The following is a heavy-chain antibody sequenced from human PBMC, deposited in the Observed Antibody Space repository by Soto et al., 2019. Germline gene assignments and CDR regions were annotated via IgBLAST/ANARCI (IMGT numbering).Heavy chain of an antibody. Sequence: EVQLVESGGGLVQPGGSLRLSCAASGFTFSNYWMTCVRQAPGKGLEWLANIKEDGSEKHYVDSVKGRFTISRDNAKNSLYLQMTSLRVEDTAVYFCSRDVVVGAKALNYWCQGALGTVSS. CDR2: IKEDGSEK. CDR3: SRDVVVGAKALNY. J-gene: IGHJ4*02. V-gene: IGHV3-7*01. CDR1: GFTFSNYW. D-gene: IGHD2-15*01.